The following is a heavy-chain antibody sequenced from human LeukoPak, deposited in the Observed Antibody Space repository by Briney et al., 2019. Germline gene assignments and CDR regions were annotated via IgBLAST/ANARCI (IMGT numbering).Heavy chain of an antibody. J-gene: IGHJ6*02. CDR1: GFTFNDFA. Sequence: GRSLRLSCAASGFTFNDFAMHWVRQPPGKGLGRVSGISWNSGSIGYADSVKGRFTISRDNGKNALYLEMNSLRAEDTALYYCVKDGAIFGVPITRGGMDVWGQGTTVTVSS. D-gene: IGHD3-3*01. CDR3: VKDGAIFGVPITRGGMDV. CDR2: ISWNSGSI. V-gene: IGHV3-9*01.